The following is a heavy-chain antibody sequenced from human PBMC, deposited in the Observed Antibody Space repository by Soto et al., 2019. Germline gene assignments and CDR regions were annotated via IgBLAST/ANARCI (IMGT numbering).Heavy chain of an antibody. CDR2: ISYDGSNK. CDR1: GFTFSSYG. J-gene: IGHJ6*03. D-gene: IGHD3-3*01. Sequence: XXSLRLSFAASGFTFSSYGMHWVRQAPGKGLEWVAVISYDGSNKYYADSVKGRFTISRDNSKNTLYLQMNSLRAQDTAVYYCAKVPEWLYHPYYMDVWGKGTTVTVSS. V-gene: IGHV3-30*18. CDR3: AKVPEWLYHPYYMDV.